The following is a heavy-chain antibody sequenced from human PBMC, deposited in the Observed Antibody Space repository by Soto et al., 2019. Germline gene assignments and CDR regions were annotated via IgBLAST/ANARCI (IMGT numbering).Heavy chain of an antibody. CDR2: TLGSGDMT. CDR1: GFPFDNYA. D-gene: IGHD6-6*01. CDR3: EKSAYSSSLFWNFDL. V-gene: IGHV3-23*01. Sequence: GGSLRLSCAVSGFPFDNYAMAWVRQAPGKGLEWISATLGSGDMTYIADSVKGRFAISRDNSKNLLYLQMDNLRAEDSALYYCEKSAYSSSLFWNFDLWGRGTLVTVYS. J-gene: IGHJ2*01.